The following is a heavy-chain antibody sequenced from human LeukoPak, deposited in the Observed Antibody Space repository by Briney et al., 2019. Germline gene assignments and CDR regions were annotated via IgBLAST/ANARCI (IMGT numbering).Heavy chain of an antibody. CDR1: GFTVSTYW. Sequence: GGSLRLSCAASGFTVSTYWMHWVRQAPGKGLVWVPRINSDGSSTNYADSVKGRFTISRDNAKNTVYLQMNSLSAEDTAMYCCTFSSYGDHVGVDAFDIWGQGTMVTVSS. J-gene: IGHJ3*02. CDR3: TFSSYGDHVGVDAFDI. V-gene: IGHV3-74*01. CDR2: INSDGSST. D-gene: IGHD4-17*01.